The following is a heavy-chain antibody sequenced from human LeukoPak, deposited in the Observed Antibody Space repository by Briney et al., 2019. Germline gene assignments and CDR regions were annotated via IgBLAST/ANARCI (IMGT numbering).Heavy chain of an antibody. J-gene: IGHJ3*02. CDR3: ARAGWVGCSSTSCYVSAFDI. Sequence: GASVKVSCKASGYTFTSYYMHWVRQAPGHGLEWMGIINPSGGSTSYAQKFQGRVTMTRDTSTSTVYMELSSLRSEDTAVYYCARAGWVGCSSTSCYVSAFDIWGQGTMVTVSS. D-gene: IGHD2-2*01. CDR2: INPSGGST. CDR1: GYTFTSYY. V-gene: IGHV1-46*01.